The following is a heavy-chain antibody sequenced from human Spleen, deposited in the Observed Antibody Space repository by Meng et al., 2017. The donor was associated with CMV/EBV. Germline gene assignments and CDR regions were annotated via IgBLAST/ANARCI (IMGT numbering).Heavy chain of an antibody. Sequence: GESLKISCAASGFTFSSYSMNWVRQAPGKGLEWVSSISSSSSYIYYADSVKGRLTISRDNAKNSLYLQMNSLRAEDTAVYYCASGLATYYFDYWGQGTLVTVSS. V-gene: IGHV3-21*01. CDR3: ASGLATYYFDY. CDR1: GFTFSSYS. CDR2: ISSSSSYI. J-gene: IGHJ4*02. D-gene: IGHD5-12*01.